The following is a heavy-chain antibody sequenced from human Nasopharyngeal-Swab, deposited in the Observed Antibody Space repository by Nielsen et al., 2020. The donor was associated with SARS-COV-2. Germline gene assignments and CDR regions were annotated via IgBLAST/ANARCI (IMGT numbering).Heavy chain of an antibody. CDR1: GFTFTSYA. J-gene: IGHJ4*02. CDR2: VNGNGADT. V-gene: IGHV3-23*01. Sequence: GSSLQISCAGSGFTFTSYAMNWVRQAPGKGLEWLSAVNGNGADTYYADSVKGRFTISKDNSKNTLYLHMNSLRAEDTAVYYCAKDLTGYYAPLDQWGQGVLVTVSS. D-gene: IGHD3-9*01. CDR3: AKDLTGYYAPLDQ.